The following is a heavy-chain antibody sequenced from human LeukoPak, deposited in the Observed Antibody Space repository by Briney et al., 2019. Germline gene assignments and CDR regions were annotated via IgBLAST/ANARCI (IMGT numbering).Heavy chain of an antibody. CDR2: IGNSGVTR. J-gene: IGHJ4*02. CDR1: GFTFNDYY. CDR3: ARAFFFDH. Sequence: KPGGSLRLSCAASGFTFNDYYMSWIRQAPGRGLEFLSYIGNSGVTRYYADSVKGRFTISRDNTKKTLYLQIDGLRAEDTAVYYCARAFFFDHWGRGTLVTVSS. V-gene: IGHV3-11*04. D-gene: IGHD3-16*01.